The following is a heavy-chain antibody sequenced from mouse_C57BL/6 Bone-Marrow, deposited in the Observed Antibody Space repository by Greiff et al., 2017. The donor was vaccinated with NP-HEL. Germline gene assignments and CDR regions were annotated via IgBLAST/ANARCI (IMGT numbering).Heavy chain of an antibody. J-gene: IGHJ1*03. CDR2: ISNGGGST. CDR3: ARHGGGRGYWYFDV. D-gene: IGHD1-1*01. CDR1: GFTFSDYY. V-gene: IGHV5-12*01. Sequence: EVQVVESGGGLVQPGGSLKLSCAASGFTFSDYYMYWVRQTPEKRLEWVAYISNGGGSTYYPDTVKGRFTISRDNAKNTLYLQMSRLKSEDTAMYYCARHGGGRGYWYFDVWGTGTTVTVSS.